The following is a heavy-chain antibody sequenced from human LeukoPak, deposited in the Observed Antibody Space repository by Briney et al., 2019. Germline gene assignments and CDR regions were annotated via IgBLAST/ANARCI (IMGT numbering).Heavy chain of an antibody. CDR1: GFTFSSYA. Sequence: PGGSLRLSCTASGFTFSSYAMNWVRQAPGKGLEWVSGIGAGGTFTYYADSVKGRFTIFRDNSRNTLYLQMNSLRADDTAVYYCARTLYDSSDYYFDDWGQGTLVTVSS. D-gene: IGHD3-22*01. CDR2: IGAGGTFT. V-gene: IGHV3-23*01. CDR3: ARTLYDSSDYYFDD. J-gene: IGHJ4*02.